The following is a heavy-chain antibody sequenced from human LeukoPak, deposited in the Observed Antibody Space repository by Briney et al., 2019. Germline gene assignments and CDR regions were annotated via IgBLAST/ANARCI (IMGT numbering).Heavy chain of an antibody. Sequence: ASVKLSCKASGYTFTNYGISWVRHAPGQGLEWMGWISTCNGNNNYAKRFQGRVTMTKDISTSTAYRELRGVTSDDTAAYYCARTSKVSFDYWGQGTLVTVFS. D-gene: IGHD5/OR15-5a*01. CDR3: ARTSKVSFDY. J-gene: IGHJ4*02. CDR2: ISTCNGNN. CDR1: GYTFTNYG. V-gene: IGHV1-18*01.